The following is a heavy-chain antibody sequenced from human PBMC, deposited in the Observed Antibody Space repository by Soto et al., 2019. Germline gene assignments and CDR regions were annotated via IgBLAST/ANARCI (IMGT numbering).Heavy chain of an antibody. CDR3: ARNLAAGTSIDCWSAFDI. D-gene: IGHD6-13*01. Sequence: ASVKVSCKASGYTFTSYAISWVRQAPGQGLEWMGWISAYNGNTNYAQKLQGRVTMTTDTSTSTAYMELRSPRSDDTAVYYCARNLAAGTSIDCWSAFDISGQGTMFTVSS. J-gene: IGHJ3*02. V-gene: IGHV1-18*01. CDR1: GYTFTSYA. CDR2: ISAYNGNT.